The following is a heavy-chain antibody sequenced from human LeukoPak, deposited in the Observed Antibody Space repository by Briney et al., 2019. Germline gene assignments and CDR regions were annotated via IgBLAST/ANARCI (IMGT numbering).Heavy chain of an antibody. CDR3: ARDTYSSGWRYFDY. J-gene: IGHJ4*02. CDR1: GFTFSSYA. D-gene: IGHD6-19*01. Sequence: GGSLRLSCAASGFTFSSYAMSWVRQAPGKGLEWVSSISSSSSYIYYADSVKGRFTISRDNAKNSLYLQMNSLRAEDTAVYYCARDTYSSGWRYFDYWGQGTLVTVSS. CDR2: ISSSSSYI. V-gene: IGHV3-21*01.